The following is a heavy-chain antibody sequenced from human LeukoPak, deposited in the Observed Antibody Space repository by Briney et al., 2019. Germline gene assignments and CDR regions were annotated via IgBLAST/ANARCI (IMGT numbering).Heavy chain of an antibody. V-gene: IGHV3-66*01. CDR3: VRDSSGYWLDY. D-gene: IGHD3-22*01. CDR2: IYSGGST. CDR1: GFPVSSSY. J-gene: IGHJ4*02. Sequence: QPGGSLRLSCAACGFPVSSSYMHWVRQAPGKGLEWVSVIYSGGSTYYADSVKGRFTISRDNSKNTLYLQMSSLRAEDTAVYYCVRDSSGYWLDYGGQGTLVTVSS.